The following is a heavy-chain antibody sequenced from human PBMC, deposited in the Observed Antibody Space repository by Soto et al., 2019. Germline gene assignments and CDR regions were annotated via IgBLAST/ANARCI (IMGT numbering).Heavy chain of an antibody. D-gene: IGHD2-2*02. CDR3: ARVNVVVPAAILGSGSAAMDV. J-gene: IGHJ6*02. CDR1: GYTFSSYG. CDR2: ISADNGNT. Sequence: ASVKVSCKASGYTFSSYGITWVRQAPGQGLEWMGWISADNGNTKYAQKLQGRLTMTTDTSTRTAYMELRSLRSDDTAVYYCARVNVVVPAAILGSGSAAMDVWGQGTTVTVSS. V-gene: IGHV1-18*01.